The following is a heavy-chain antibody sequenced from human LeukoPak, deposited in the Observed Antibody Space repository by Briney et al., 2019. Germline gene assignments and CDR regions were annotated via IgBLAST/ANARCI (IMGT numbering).Heavy chain of an antibody. CDR1: GFTFDDYA. Sequence: GGSLRLSCAASGFTFDDYAMHWVRQAPGKGLEWVSLISWDGGSTYYADSVKGRFTISRDNSKNSLYLQMNSLRAEDTALYYCAKDFAYGSSLTGFDYWGQGTLVTVSS. V-gene: IGHV3-43D*03. CDR3: AKDFAYGSSLTGFDY. D-gene: IGHD6-6*01. CDR2: ISWDGGST. J-gene: IGHJ4*02.